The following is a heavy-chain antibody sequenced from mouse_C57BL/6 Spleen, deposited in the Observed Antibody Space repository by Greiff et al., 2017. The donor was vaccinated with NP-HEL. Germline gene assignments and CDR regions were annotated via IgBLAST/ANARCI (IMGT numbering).Heavy chain of an antibody. CDR1: GYAFSSYW. CDR2: IYPGDGDT. CDR3: ASPLYYGSSWGYAMDY. J-gene: IGHJ4*01. Sequence: QVQLQQSGAELVKPGASVKISCKASGYAFSSYWMNWVKQRPGKGLEWIGQIYPGDGDTNYNGKFKGKATLTADKSSSTAYMQLSSLTSEDSAVYFCASPLYYGSSWGYAMDYWGQGTSVTVSS. D-gene: IGHD1-1*01. V-gene: IGHV1-80*01.